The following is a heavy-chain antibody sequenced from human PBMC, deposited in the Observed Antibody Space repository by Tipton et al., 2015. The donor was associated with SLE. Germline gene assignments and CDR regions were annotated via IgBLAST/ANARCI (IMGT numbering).Heavy chain of an antibody. CDR3: ARDFLTLTHTL. Sequence: SLRLSCAASEFTFDNYEMNWVRQAPGKGLEWLSYISSSSSTIYYADSVKGRFTISRDNAKNSLYLQMNSLRAEDTAVYYCARDFLTLTHTLWGQGTLVAVSS. CDR2: ISSSSSTI. J-gene: IGHJ4*02. CDR1: EFTFDNYE. V-gene: IGHV3-48*03. D-gene: IGHD4-17*01.